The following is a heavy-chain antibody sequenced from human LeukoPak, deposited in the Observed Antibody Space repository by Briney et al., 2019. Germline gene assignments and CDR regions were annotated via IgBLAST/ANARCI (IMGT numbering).Heavy chain of an antibody. V-gene: IGHV3-23*01. CDR3: ARSDGWELLLY. D-gene: IGHD1-26*01. CDR1: GFTFSNYA. CDR2: ISAGGGST. J-gene: IGHJ4*02. Sequence: GGSLRLSCAASGFTFSNYAMSWVRQAPGKGLEWVLTISAGGGSTYCADSVKGRFTISRDNSKNTLYLQMNSLRAEDTAVYYCARSDGWELLLYWGQGTLVTVSS.